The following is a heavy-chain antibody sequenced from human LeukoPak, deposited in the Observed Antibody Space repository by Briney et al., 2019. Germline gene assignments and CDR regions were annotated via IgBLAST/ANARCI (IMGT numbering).Heavy chain of an antibody. D-gene: IGHD6-19*01. J-gene: IGHJ3*02. CDR2: ISGSGGST. CDR3: AKARAGMYSSGWYSDAFDI. Sequence: GGSLRLSCAASGFTFSSYVMSWVRQAPGKGLEWVSAISGSGGSTYYADSVKGRFTISRDNSKNTLYLQMNSLRAEDTAVYYCAKARAGMYSSGWYSDAFDIWGQGTMGTVSS. CDR1: GFTFSSYV. V-gene: IGHV3-23*01.